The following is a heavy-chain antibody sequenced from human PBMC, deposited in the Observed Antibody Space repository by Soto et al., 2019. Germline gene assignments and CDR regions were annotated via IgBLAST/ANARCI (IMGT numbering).Heavy chain of an antibody. Sequence: SETLSLTCTVSGGSISSYYWSWIRQPPGKGLEWIGYIYYSGRTNYNPSLKSRVTISVDTSKNQYSLKLSSVTAADTAVYYCARGLSSSGSNWFDPWGQGTLVTVSS. CDR2: IYYSGRT. CDR3: ARGLSSSGSNWFDP. CDR1: GGSISSYY. D-gene: IGHD6-19*01. V-gene: IGHV4-59*01. J-gene: IGHJ5*02.